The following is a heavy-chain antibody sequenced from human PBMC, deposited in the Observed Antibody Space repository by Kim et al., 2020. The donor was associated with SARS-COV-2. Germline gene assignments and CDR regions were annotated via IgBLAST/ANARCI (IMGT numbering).Heavy chain of an antibody. CDR2: ST. V-gene: IGHV4-31*02. Sequence: STYNTPSLKSRVTISVDTSKTQFSLKLSSVTAADTAVYYCARDKSGSFDYWGQGTLVTVSS. J-gene: IGHJ4*02. CDR3: ARDKSGSFDY.